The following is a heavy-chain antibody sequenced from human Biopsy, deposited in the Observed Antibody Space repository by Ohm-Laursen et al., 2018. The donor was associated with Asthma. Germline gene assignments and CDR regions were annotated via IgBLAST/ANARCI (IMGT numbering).Heavy chain of an antibody. Sequence: ASVKVSCKASGYTFSNYAISWVRQAPGQGLEWMGWISGYNGDTKFAQNVKGRLSLTTDTSTSTAYMELRSLTSDDTAVYYCAKVDPYSGYYFREGTRLLWFDPWGQGTLATVSS. CDR2: ISGYNGDT. D-gene: IGHD1-26*01. CDR3: AKVDPYSGYYFREGTRLLWFDP. V-gene: IGHV1-18*04. CDR1: GYTFSNYA. J-gene: IGHJ5*02.